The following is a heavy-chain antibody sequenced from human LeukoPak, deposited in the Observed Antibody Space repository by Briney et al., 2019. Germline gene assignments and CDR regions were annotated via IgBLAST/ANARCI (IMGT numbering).Heavy chain of an antibody. J-gene: IGHJ5*02. CDR2: INTNTGNP. D-gene: IGHD2-15*01. Sequence: ASVKVSCKASGYTFTSYAMNWVRQAPGQGLEWMGWINTNTGNPTYAQGFTGRFVFSLDTSVSTAYLQISSLKAEDTAVYYCARGGYCSGGSCQPGNWFDPWGQGTLVTVSS. CDR3: ARGGYCSGGSCQPGNWFDP. V-gene: IGHV7-4-1*02. CDR1: GYTFTSYA.